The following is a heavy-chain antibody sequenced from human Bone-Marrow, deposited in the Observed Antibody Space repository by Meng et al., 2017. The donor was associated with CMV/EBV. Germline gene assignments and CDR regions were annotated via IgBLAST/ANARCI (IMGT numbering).Heavy chain of an antibody. J-gene: IGHJ5*02. V-gene: IGHV4-34*01. CDR2: INHSGST. Sequence: GAFSGSYWSWIRQPPGKGLEWIGEINHSGSTNYNPSLKSRVTISVDTSKNQFSLKLSSVTAADTAVYYCARMRRGIFGVVKNNWLDPWGQGTLVTVSS. CDR1: GAFSGSY. D-gene: IGHD3-3*01. CDR3: ARMRRGIFGVVKNNWLDP.